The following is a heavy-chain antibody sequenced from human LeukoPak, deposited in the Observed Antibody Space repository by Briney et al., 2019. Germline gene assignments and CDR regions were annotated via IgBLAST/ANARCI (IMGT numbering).Heavy chain of an antibody. Sequence: SGTLSLTCAVSGGSIGSSNSWSWVRQPPGKGLEWIGEIYHSGSTNYNPSLKSRVTISVDKSKNQFSLKLSSVTAADTAVYYCARTSYDIFTGYYSGGGPFDYWGQGTLVTVSS. CDR1: GGSIGSSNS. V-gene: IGHV4-4*02. CDR2: IYHSGST. J-gene: IGHJ4*02. D-gene: IGHD3-9*01. CDR3: ARTSYDIFTGYYSGGGPFDY.